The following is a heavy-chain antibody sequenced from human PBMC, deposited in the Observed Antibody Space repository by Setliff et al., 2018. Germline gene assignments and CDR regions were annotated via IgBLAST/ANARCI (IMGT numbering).Heavy chain of an antibody. D-gene: IGHD6-19*01. Sequence: PSETLSLTCSVSGGSISSGGFYWSWIRQSAGRGLEWIGHFHTGGATDYNLSLKSRVTISLDSSKNQFSLNLTSVTAADTAVYYCARASSGWYSAYYYYKDVWGKGTTVTVSS. V-gene: IGHV4-61*09. CDR3: ARASSGWYSAYYYYKDV. CDR2: FHTGGAT. J-gene: IGHJ6*03. CDR1: GGSISSGGFY.